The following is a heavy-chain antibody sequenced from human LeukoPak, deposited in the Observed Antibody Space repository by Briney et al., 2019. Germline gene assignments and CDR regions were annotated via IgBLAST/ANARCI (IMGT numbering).Heavy chain of an antibody. CDR3: ALSITIFGVVIGAFDI. V-gene: IGHV3-30-3*01. CDR2: ISYDGSNK. CDR1: GITFSRYA. Sequence: GRSLRLSCVASGITFSRYAMHWVRQAAGKGLEWVAFISYDGSNKYYADSVKGRFTISRDNSKNTLYLQMNSLRAEDTAVYYCALSITIFGVVIGAFDIWGQGTMATVSS. D-gene: IGHD3-3*01. J-gene: IGHJ3*02.